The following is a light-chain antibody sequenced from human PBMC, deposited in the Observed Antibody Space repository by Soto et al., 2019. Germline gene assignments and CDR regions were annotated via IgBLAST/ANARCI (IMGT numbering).Light chain of an antibody. Sequence: DIQMTQSPSTLPASVGDRVTLTCRATQSISKYLNWYQQKPGKAPNLLIYSTSTLQSGGPSRFSGSGSGTDFTLTINSLQPEDFATYYCQQAYDIPRTFGQGTKVDI. CDR3: QQAYDIPRT. V-gene: IGKV1-39*01. CDR1: QSISKY. CDR2: STS. J-gene: IGKJ1*01.